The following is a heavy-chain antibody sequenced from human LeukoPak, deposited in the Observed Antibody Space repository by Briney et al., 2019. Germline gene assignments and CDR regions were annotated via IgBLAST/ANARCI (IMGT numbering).Heavy chain of an antibody. CDR1: GFTLRTYW. Sequence: GGSLRLSCAASGFTLRTYWMSWIRQAPGKEPEWVADINQDGSEEYYLQSVRGRFTVSRDNAQNAVFLQMTNLRADDTAVYYCARWKMELQRNAFDFWGQGTVVTVSS. V-gene: IGHV3-7*01. D-gene: IGHD1-26*01. CDR3: ARWKMELQRNAFDF. CDR2: INQDGSEE. J-gene: IGHJ3*01.